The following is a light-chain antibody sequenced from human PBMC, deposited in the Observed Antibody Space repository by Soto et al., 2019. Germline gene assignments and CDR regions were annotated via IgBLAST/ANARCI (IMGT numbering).Light chain of an antibody. J-gene: IGKJ1*01. CDR2: KAS. CDR1: QTISSW. Sequence: EIQMTQSPSTLSVYVGDRVTLTCRASQTISSWLASYQQKPGKAPKLLIYKASTLKSGVPSRCSGSGCGTEFTLTISSVQPDDFASYCCQHGSSYSVAFGQGTKVDIK. V-gene: IGKV1-5*03. CDR3: QHGSSYSVA.